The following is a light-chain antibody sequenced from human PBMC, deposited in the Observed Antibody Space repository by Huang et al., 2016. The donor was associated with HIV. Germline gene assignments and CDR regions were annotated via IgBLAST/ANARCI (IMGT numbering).Light chain of an antibody. V-gene: IGKV3-15*01. CDR1: QGVGTN. J-gene: IGKJ2*01. CDR3: QQYNNWPPA. Sequence: EIVMTQSPAILSVSPGESATLSCRASQGVGTNLAGYQQRVGQAPRLLINNAGTRATGIPARFSGSGSGTDFTLTISSLQSEDFAVYYCQQYNNWPPAFGQGTKLEIK. CDR2: NAG.